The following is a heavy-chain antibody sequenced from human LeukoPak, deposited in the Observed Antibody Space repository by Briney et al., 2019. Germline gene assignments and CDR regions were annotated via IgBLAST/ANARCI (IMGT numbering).Heavy chain of an antibody. D-gene: IGHD3-16*01. CDR2: LRGNGDA. V-gene: IGHV3-23*01. J-gene: IGHJ4*02. CDR1: GFTFSSYA. Sequence: GGSLRLSCVASGFTFSSYAMSWVRETPARGLEWVSSLRGNGDAFYADSVKGRFTLSRDESRNTVYLQLNKLRVEDTAIYYCAKASWVSTADAVLWGQGTVVTVPS. CDR3: AKASWVSTADAVL.